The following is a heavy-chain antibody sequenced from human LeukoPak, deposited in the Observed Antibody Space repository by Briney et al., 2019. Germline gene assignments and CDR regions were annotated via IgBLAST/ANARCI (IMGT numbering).Heavy chain of an antibody. CDR3: AKDLFRIVATIGLDY. V-gene: IGHV3-30*02. CDR2: IRYDGSNK. CDR1: GFTFSSYG. Sequence: GGSLRLSCAASGFTFSSYGMHWVRQAPGKGLEWVAFIRYDGSNKYYADSVKGRFTISRDNSKNTLYLQMNSLRAEDTAVYYCAKDLFRIVATIGLDYWGQGTLVTVSS. D-gene: IGHD5-12*01. J-gene: IGHJ4*02.